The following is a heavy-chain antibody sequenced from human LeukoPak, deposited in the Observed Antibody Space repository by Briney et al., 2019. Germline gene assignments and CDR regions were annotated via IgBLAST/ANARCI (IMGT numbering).Heavy chain of an antibody. CDR1: GYTFTDYY. V-gene: IGHV1-46*01. Sequence: ASVKVSCKASGYTFTDYYMHWVRQAPGQGLEWMGKINPSGGSTSYAQKFQGRVTMTRDTSTSTVYMELSSLRSEDAAVYYCARGRTVSTSWYPYDYWGQGTLVTVSS. CDR2: INPSGGST. CDR3: ARGRTVSTSWYPYDY. D-gene: IGHD6-13*01. J-gene: IGHJ4*02.